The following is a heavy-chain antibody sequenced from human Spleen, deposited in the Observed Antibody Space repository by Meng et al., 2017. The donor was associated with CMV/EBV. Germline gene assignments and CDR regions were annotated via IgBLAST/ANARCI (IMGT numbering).Heavy chain of an antibody. D-gene: IGHD3-3*01. V-gene: IGHV1-69*05. CDR3: ARESLDYDFWSGYYWVDP. CDR2: IIPIFGTA. J-gene: IGHJ5*02. CDR1: TFSSYA. Sequence: TFSSYAISWVRQAPGQGLEWMGGIIPIFGTANYAQKFQGRVTITTDESTSTAYMELSSLRSEDTAVYYCARESLDYDFWSGYYWVDPWGQGTLVTVSS.